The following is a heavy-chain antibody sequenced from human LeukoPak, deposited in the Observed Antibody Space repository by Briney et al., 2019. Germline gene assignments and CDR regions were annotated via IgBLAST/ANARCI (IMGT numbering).Heavy chain of an antibody. CDR2: ITSSGRST. J-gene: IGHJ4*02. Sequence: GGSLRLSCAASGFTFSSYAMSWVRQAPGKGLQWVSSITSSGRSTYYAGSVKGQFTISRDNSKNTVYLRMNSLRAEDTAVYYCAKDRPNYYDSSGHYYRRNGDYWGQGTLVTVSS. CDR1: GFTFSSYA. D-gene: IGHD3-22*01. CDR3: AKDRPNYYDSSGHYYRRNGDY. V-gene: IGHV3-23*01.